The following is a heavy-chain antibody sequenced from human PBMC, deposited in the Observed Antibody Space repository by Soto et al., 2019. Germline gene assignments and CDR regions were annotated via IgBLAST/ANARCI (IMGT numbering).Heavy chain of an antibody. CDR2: IYPGDSDT. Sequence: GESLKISCKGSGYSFTSYWIGWVRQMPGKGLEWMGIIYPGDSDTRYSPSFQGQVTISADKSISTAYLQWSSLKASDTAMYYCARXPRSSSSMNYYYYGMDVWGQGTTVTVSS. J-gene: IGHJ6*02. CDR3: ARXPRSSSSMNYYYYGMDV. CDR1: GYSFTSYW. V-gene: IGHV5-51*01. D-gene: IGHD6-6*01.